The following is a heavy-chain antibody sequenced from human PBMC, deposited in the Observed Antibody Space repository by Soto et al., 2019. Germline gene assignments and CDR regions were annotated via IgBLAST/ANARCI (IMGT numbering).Heavy chain of an antibody. CDR3: AREGYYDSSVYFDY. V-gene: IGHV3-30-3*01. CDR1: GFTFSSYA. Sequence: GGSLRLSCAASGFTFSSYAMHWVRQAPGKGLEWVAVISYDGSNKYYADSVKGRFTISRDNSKNTLYLQMNSLRAEDTAVYYCAREGYYDSSVYFDYWGQGTLVTVSS. CDR2: ISYDGSNK. D-gene: IGHD3-22*01. J-gene: IGHJ4*02.